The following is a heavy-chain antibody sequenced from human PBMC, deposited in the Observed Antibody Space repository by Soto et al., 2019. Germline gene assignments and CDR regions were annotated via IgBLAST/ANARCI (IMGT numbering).Heavy chain of an antibody. V-gene: IGHV1-3*01. Sequence: ASVKVSCKASGYTFTSYAMHWVRQAPGQRLEWMGWINAGNGNTKYSQKFQGRVTITRDTSASTAYMELSSLRSEDTAVYYCARGPSGYCSGGSCPYGMDVWGQGTTVTVSS. CDR2: INAGNGNT. CDR3: ARGPSGYCSGGSCPYGMDV. D-gene: IGHD2-15*01. J-gene: IGHJ6*02. CDR1: GYTFTSYA.